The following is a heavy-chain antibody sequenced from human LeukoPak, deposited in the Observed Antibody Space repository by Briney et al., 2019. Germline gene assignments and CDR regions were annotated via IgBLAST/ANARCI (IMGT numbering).Heavy chain of an antibody. V-gene: IGHV1-18*01. Sequence: ASVKVSCKASGGTFSSYAIRWVRQAPGQGLEWMGWSSAYNGNTNYAQKLQGRVTMTTDTSTSTAYMELRSLRSDDTAVYYCARGEQGSLDYWGQGTLVTVSS. CDR3: ARGEQGSLDY. D-gene: IGHD1-26*01. J-gene: IGHJ4*02. CDR2: SSAYNGNT. CDR1: GGTFSSYA.